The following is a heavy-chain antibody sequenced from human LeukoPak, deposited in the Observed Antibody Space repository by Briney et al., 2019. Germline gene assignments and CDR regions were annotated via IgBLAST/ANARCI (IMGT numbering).Heavy chain of an antibody. Sequence: PGRSLRLSCAASGFTFSSYAMSWVRQAPGKGLEWVSAISGSGGSTYYADSVKGRFTISRDNSKNTLYLQMNSLRAEDTAVYYCAKMSPTYYYDSSGAFDYWGQGTLVTVSS. V-gene: IGHV3-23*01. D-gene: IGHD3-22*01. J-gene: IGHJ4*02. CDR2: ISGSGGST. CDR1: GFTFSSYA. CDR3: AKMSPTYYYDSSGAFDY.